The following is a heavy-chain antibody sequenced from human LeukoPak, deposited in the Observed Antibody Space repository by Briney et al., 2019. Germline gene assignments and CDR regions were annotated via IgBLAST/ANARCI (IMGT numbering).Heavy chain of an antibody. CDR2: IIPIFGTA. Sequence: GSSAKVSCKASGGTFSSYAISWVRQAPGQGLEWMGGIIPIFGTANYAQKFQGRVTITTDESTSTTYMELSSLRSEDTAVYYCARDSPNSGSYPNWFDPWGQGTLVTVSS. CDR1: GGTFSSYA. J-gene: IGHJ5*02. CDR3: ARDSPNSGSYPNWFDP. V-gene: IGHV1-69*05. D-gene: IGHD1-26*01.